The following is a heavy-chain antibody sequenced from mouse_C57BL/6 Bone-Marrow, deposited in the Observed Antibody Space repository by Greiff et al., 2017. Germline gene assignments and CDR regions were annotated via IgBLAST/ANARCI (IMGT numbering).Heavy chain of an antibody. V-gene: IGHV5-4*03. CDR3: ARYDYDLAWFAY. Sequence: EVMLVESGGGLVQPGGSLKLSCAASGFTFSSYAMSWVRQTPEKRLEWVATISDGGSYTYYPDNVKGRFTISRDNAKNNLYLQMSHLKSEDTAMYYCARYDYDLAWFAYWGQGTLVTVSA. J-gene: IGHJ3*01. CDR1: GFTFSSYA. CDR2: ISDGGSYT. D-gene: IGHD2-4*01.